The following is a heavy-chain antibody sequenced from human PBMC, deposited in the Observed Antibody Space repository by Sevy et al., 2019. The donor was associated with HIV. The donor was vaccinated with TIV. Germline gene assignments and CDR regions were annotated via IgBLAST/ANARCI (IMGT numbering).Heavy chain of an antibody. CDR3: ARAGDFWSGYYTACFDY. J-gene: IGHJ4*02. D-gene: IGHD3-3*01. CDR2: IKQDGSEK. CDR1: GFTFSSYW. Sequence: GGSLRLSCAASGFTFSSYWMSWVRQAPGKGLEWVANIKQDGSEKYYVDSVKGRFTISRDNAKNSLYLQMNSLRAEDRSVYYCARAGDFWSGYYTACFDYWGQGTLVTVSS. V-gene: IGHV3-7*01.